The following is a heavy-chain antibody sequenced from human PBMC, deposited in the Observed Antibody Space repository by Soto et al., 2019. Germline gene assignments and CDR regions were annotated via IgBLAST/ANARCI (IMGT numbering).Heavy chain of an antibody. CDR3: VRSRSGAVPDSFAY. V-gene: IGHV3-30*04. Sequence: QVQLVESGGGVVPPGRSLRLSCAASGFMFSRYAMHWVRQAPSKGLEWVAVISKDGSVIYYADSVKGRFTISRDKSKNMVYLQLNSLRDEDTAVFYCVRSRSGAVPDSFAYWGQGTLVTVAS. CDR2: ISKDGSVI. CDR1: GFMFSRYA. J-gene: IGHJ4*02. D-gene: IGHD3-10*01.